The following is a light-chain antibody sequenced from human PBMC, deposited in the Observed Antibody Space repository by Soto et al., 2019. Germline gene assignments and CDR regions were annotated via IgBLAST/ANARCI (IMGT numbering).Light chain of an antibody. V-gene: IGKV1-5*01. Sequence: SQRTQSPSTLSASVGDRVTITCRASRSISKWLAWYQQRTGIAPKLLVFDASIVQSGVPSRFSGSGSGTEFTRSIRRQQSDDVATYDWPQEGSFSPITGGGGTKLEI. CDR2: DAS. CDR3: PQEGSFSPIT. CDR1: RSISKW. J-gene: IGKJ4*01.